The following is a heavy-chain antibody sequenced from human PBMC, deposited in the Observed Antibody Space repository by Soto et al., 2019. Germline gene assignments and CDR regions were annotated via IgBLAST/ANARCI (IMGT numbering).Heavy chain of an antibody. CDR2: ISPNRDNT. Sequence: ASVKVSCKASGYTFTSYYMHWVRQAPGQGLEWMGIISPNRDNTSYAEKFQDRVTMTTDTSTSTAYMELRSLRSDDTAVYYCARDAPTIAAQDDYWGQGTLVTV. V-gene: IGHV1-46*01. CDR1: GYTFTSYY. D-gene: IGHD6-13*01. CDR3: ARDAPTIAAQDDY. J-gene: IGHJ4*02.